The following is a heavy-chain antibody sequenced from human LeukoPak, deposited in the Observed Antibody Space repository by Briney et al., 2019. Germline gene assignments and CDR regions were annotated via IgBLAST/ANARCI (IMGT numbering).Heavy chain of an antibody. D-gene: IGHD2-15*01. V-gene: IGHV3-66*01. CDR1: GFTVSSNY. Sequence: GGSLRLSCAASGFTVSSNYMSWVRQAPGKGLEWVSVIYSGGSTYYADSVKGRFTISRDNSKNTLYLQMNSLRAEDTAVYYCARGGGGRVYNWFDPWGQGTLVTVSP. CDR3: ARGGGGRVYNWFDP. J-gene: IGHJ5*02. CDR2: IYSGGST.